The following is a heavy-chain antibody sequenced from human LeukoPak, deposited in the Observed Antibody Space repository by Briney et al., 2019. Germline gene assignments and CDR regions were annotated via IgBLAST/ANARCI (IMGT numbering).Heavy chain of an antibody. V-gene: IGHV1-2*06. D-gene: IGHD6-13*01. CDR2: LAPHSTFT. CDR3: ARDEGGSDSWYGFDF. CDR1: GFTFSSYA. Sequence: PGGSLRLSCAASGFTFSSYAMHWVRQAPGKGLEWMGHLAPHSTFTSSPQELQGGVTMTRDASMSTAYMELTRLTSDDTAVYYCARDEGGSDSWYGFDFWGQGTLVSVSS. J-gene: IGHJ4*02.